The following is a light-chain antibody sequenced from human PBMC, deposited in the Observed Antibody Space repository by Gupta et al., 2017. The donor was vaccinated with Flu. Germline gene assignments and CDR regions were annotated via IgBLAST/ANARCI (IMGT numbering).Light chain of an antibody. CDR1: QSILYSSNSQNY. CDR3: QKEDKTPST. Sequence: IVMTQSPDSLAVSLCARATVSCKSSQSILYSSNSQNYLAWFQQKPGQPPKLLIYWASTRASGVPDRFNGSGSGTDFSLTISSLQAEDVAVYYCQKEDKTPSTFGQGTKMDI. CDR2: WAS. J-gene: IGKJ2*01. V-gene: IGKV4-1*01.